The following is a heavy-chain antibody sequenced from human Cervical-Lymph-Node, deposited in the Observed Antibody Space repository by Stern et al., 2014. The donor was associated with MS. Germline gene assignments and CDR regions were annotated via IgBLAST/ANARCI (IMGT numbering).Heavy chain of an antibody. J-gene: IGHJ3*02. D-gene: IGHD3-16*01. V-gene: IGHV3-48*01. CDR2: ISSSSSTI. Sequence: EVQLVESGGGLVQPGGSLRLSCAASGFTFSSYSMNWVRQAPGKGLEWVSYISSSSSTIYYADSVKGRFTISRDNAKNSLYLQMNSLRAEDTAVYYCARVLDYVWGSNAFDIWGQGTMVTVSS. CDR3: ARVLDYVWGSNAFDI. CDR1: GFTFSSYS.